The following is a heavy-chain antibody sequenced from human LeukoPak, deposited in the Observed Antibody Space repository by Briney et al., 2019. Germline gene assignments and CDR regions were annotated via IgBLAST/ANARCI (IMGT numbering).Heavy chain of an antibody. D-gene: IGHD6-13*01. V-gene: IGHV1-18*01. CDR1: GYTFTSYG. J-gene: IGHJ5*02. CDR3: ARVGPPYSSSVRRRYNWFDP. Sequence: ASVKVSCKASGYTFTSYGISWVRQAPGQGLEWMGWISAYNGNTNYAQKLQGRVTMTTDTSTSTAYMELRSLRSDDTAVYYCARVGPPYSSSVRRRYNWFDPWGQGTLVTVSS. CDR2: ISAYNGNT.